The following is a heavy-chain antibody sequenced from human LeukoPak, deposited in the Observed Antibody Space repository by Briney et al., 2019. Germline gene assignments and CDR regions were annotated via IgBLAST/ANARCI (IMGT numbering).Heavy chain of an antibody. D-gene: IGHD3-16*01. J-gene: IGHJ3*02. CDR1: GYTLTELS. CDR2: FDPEDGET. CDR3: ATDHYLALYYDYIGNGPNDAFDI. V-gene: IGHV1-24*01. Sequence: ASVKVSCKVSGYTLTELSMHWVRQAPGNGLERMGGFDPEDGETIYAQKFQGRVTMTEDTSTDTAYMELSSLRSEDTAVYYCATDHYLALYYDYIGNGPNDAFDIWGQGTMVTVSS.